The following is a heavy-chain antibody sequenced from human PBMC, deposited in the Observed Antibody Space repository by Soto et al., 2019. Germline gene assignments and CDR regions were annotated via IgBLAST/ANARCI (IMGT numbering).Heavy chain of an antibody. CDR1: GFTFSSYG. CDR3: AKGSKGYCSGGSCYSVYYYYYYYMDV. CDR2: ISYDGSNK. V-gene: IGHV3-30*18. Sequence: QVQLVESGGGVVQPGRSLSLSCAASGFTFSSYGMHWVRQAPGKGLEWVAVISYDGSNKYYEDSVKGRFTISRDNSKNTLYLQMNSLRAEDTAVYYCAKGSKGYCSGGSCYSVYYYYYYYMDVWGKGTTVTVSS. J-gene: IGHJ6*03. D-gene: IGHD2-15*01.